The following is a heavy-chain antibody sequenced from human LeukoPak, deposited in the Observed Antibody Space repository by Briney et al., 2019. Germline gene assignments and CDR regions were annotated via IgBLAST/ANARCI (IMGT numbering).Heavy chain of an antibody. J-gene: IGHJ4*02. V-gene: IGHV3-48*01. Sequence: PGGSLRLSCAASGFTFSTYSMNWVRQAPGKGLEWVSYISSSSTIYYADSVKGRFTISRDNAKNSLYLQMNSLRAEDTAVYYCAKDSPPDYWGQGTLVTASS. CDR3: AKDSPPDY. CDR2: ISSSSTI. CDR1: GFTFSTYS.